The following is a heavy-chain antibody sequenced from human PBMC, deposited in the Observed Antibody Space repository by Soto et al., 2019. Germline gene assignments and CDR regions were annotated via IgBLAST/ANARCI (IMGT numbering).Heavy chain of an antibody. CDR1: GYTFTIYY. V-gene: IGHV1-46*01. D-gene: IGHD2-2*01. J-gene: IGHJ4*02. CDR2: INPSGGST. Sequence: ASVKVSCKASGYTFTIYYIHWVRHAPGQGLEWMGQINPSGGSTNYSQKFQGRVTMTRDTSTSTVYMELSSLRSEDTAVYYCARVSQPQTPFDYWGQGTLVTVSS. CDR3: ARVSQPQTPFDY.